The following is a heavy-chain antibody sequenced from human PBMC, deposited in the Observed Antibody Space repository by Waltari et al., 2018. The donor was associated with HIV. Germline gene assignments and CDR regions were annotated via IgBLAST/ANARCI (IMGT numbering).Heavy chain of an antibody. J-gene: IGHJ4*02. D-gene: IGHD3-10*01. CDR3: ARELGPMVAHDLNPLGY. CDR1: GYTFTSYG. V-gene: IGHV1-18*01. CDR2: ISAYNGNT. Sequence: QVQLVQSGAEVKKPGASVKVSCKASGYTFTSYGISWVRQAPGQGLEWMGWISAYNGNTNYAQKLQGRGTMTTDTSTSTAYMELRSLRSDDTAVYYCARELGPMVAHDLNPLGYWGQGTLVTVSS.